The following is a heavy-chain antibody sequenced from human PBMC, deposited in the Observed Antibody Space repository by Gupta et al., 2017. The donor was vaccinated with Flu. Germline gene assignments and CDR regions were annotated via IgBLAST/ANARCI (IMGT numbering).Heavy chain of an antibody. CDR1: GFVVSDNY. CDR2: TYSGGTT. J-gene: IGHJ3*02. D-gene: IGHD2-2*01. Sequence: EEQLVESGGGLIQPGESLRLSCTGTGFVVSDNYMTWVRQAAGKGLEWVSLTYSGGTTYYADSVKGRFTISRDRSKNTLYLQVNSLRAEDTAVYYCARGYCSTTSCHDAFDIWGQGTLVTVSS. V-gene: IGHV3-53*01. CDR3: ARGYCSTTSCHDAFDI.